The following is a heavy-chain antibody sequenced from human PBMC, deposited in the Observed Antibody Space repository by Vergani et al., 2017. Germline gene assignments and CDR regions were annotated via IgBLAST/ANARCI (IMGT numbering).Heavy chain of an antibody. CDR3: AREWRGTFDP. CDR2: IYHSGST. V-gene: IGHV4-30-2*01. D-gene: IGHD1-1*01. CDR1: GGSLSSGGYS. J-gene: IGHJ5*02. Sequence: QLQLQESGSGLVKPSQTLSLTCAVSGGSLSSGGYSWSWIRQPPGKGLEWIGYIYHSGSTYYNPSLKSRVTISVDRSKHPFSLKLSSVTAADTAVYYCAREWRGTFDPWGQGTLVTVSS.